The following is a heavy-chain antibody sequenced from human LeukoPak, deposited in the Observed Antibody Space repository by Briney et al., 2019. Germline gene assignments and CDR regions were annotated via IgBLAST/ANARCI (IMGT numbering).Heavy chain of an antibody. J-gene: IGHJ4*02. V-gene: IGHV4-34*01. CDR3: ASLYDYVWGSYRYKFDY. Sequence: SETLSLTCAVYGGSFSGYYWSWIRQPPGKGLEWIGEINHSGSTNYNPSLKSRVTISVDTSKNQFSLKLSSVIAADTAVYYCASLYDYVWGSYRYKFDYWGQGTLVTVSS. CDR2: INHSGST. CDR1: GGSFSGYY. D-gene: IGHD3-16*02.